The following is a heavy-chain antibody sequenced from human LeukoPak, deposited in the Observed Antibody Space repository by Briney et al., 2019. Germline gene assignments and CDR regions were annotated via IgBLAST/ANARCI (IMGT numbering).Heavy chain of an antibody. Sequence: SETLSLTCTVSGGSISNYYWSWIRQPPGKGLEWIGSIYYSGSTYYNPSLKSRVTISVDTSKNQFSLKLSSVTAADTAVYYCARHESGSYYQPFDYWGQGTLVTVSS. CDR3: ARHESGSYYQPFDY. D-gene: IGHD1-26*01. CDR2: IYYSGST. V-gene: IGHV4-39*01. CDR1: GGSISNYY. J-gene: IGHJ4*02.